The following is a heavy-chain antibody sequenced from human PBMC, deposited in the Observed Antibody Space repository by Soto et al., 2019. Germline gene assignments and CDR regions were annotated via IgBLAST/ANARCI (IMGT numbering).Heavy chain of an antibody. V-gene: IGHV4-4*02. J-gene: IGHJ4*02. CDR1: GDSITSRNW. Sequence: QVQLQESGPGLVRPSETLSLTCAVSGDSITSRNWWTWVRQPPGKGLEWIGEVSRIGTTNYNPSLKRRATVYADTSKNQFFLQLTSMTAADTATYYCTKRCDCPGDCNLNYFDSWGQGIQVTVSS. D-gene: IGHD2-21*02. CDR3: TKRCDCPGDCNLNYFDS. CDR2: VSRIGTT.